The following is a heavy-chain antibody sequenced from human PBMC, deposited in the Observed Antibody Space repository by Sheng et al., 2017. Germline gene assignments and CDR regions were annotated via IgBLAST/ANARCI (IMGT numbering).Heavy chain of an antibody. CDR2: LSASGATA. CDR3: AKPFGYSYIHPSDY. J-gene: IGHJ4*02. D-gene: IGHD5-18*01. Sequence: EVQLVESGGGLVQPGGSLRLSCAASGFTFSSFAMYWVRQAPGKGLQWVSTLSASGATAYYADSVKGRFTVSRDNSMNTLYLQMNSLRAEDTAIYYCAKPFGYSYIHPSDYWGQGTLVTVSS. CDR1: GFTFSSFA. V-gene: IGHV3-23*04.